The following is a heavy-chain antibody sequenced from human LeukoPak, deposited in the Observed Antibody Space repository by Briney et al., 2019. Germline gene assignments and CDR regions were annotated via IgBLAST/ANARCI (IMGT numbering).Heavy chain of an antibody. CDR3: ARGRYSSGWGSFDY. D-gene: IGHD6-19*01. Sequence: SRTLSPTCAISGDSVSSNSAAWNWIRQSPSRGLEWLGRTYYRSKWYNDYAVSVKSRITINPDTSKNQFSLQLNSVTPEDTAVYYCARGRYSSGWGSFDYWGQGTLVTASS. J-gene: IGHJ4*02. CDR2: TYYRSKWYN. CDR1: GDSVSSNSAA. V-gene: IGHV6-1*01.